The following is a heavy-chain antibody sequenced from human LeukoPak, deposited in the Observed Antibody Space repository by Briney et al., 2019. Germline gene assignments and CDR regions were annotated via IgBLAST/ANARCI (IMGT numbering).Heavy chain of an antibody. J-gene: IGHJ4*02. CDR3: ARLGSYHDF. CDR1: GASISNYY. Sequence: SGTLSLTCTVSGASISNYYWSWSRQTPEKGLEWMGHIHSSGGSSYYSSLKSRLTLSIDTSRNQLSLELPSVTAADTAVYFCARLGSYHDFWGQGALVTVSS. D-gene: IGHD1-26*01. CDR2: IHSSGGS. V-gene: IGHV4-4*09.